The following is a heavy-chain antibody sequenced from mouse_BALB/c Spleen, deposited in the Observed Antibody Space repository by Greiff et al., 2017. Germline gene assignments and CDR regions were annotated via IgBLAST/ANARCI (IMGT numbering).Heavy chain of an antibody. J-gene: IGHJ2*01. CDR1: GFSLTSYG. V-gene: IGHV2-9*02. D-gene: IGHD2-4*01. CDR3: ATLYYDYDFDY. CDR2: IWAGGST. Sequence: QVHVKQSGPGLVAPSQSLSITCTVSGFSLTSYGVHWVRQPPGKGLEWLGVIWAGGSTNYNSALMSRLSISKDNSKSQVFLKMNSLQTDDTAMYYCATLYYDYDFDYWGQGTTLTVSS.